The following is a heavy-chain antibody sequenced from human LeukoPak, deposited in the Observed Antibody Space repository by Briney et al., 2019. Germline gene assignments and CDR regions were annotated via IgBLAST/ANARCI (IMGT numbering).Heavy chain of an antibody. Sequence: PSQTLSLTCTVSGGPTRSSSYYAGWIRHPPGKGLGRGGSIYYSGSTYYNPSLKSRVTISVDTSKNQFSLKLSSVTAADTAVYYCARRSYSSSIYFDYWGQGTLVTVSS. V-gene: IGHV4-39*01. CDR3: ARRSYSSSIYFDY. D-gene: IGHD6-6*01. CDR1: GGPTRSSSYY. J-gene: IGHJ4*02. CDR2: IYYSGST.